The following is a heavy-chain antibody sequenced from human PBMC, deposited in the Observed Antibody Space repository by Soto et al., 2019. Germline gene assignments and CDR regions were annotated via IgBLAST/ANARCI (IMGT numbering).Heavy chain of an antibody. Sequence: EVQLLESGGGLVQPGGSLRLSCAASGFTFRNYAMTWVRQAPGKGLEWVSTIRASGDSTYYADSVKGRITISRDNSTNTVYLQMNTLEAEDTAVYFCAKGGYTSYYDYWGQGILVTVSS. CDR1: GFTFRNYA. J-gene: IGHJ4*02. D-gene: IGHD5-18*01. CDR3: AKGGYTSYYDY. CDR2: IRASGDST. V-gene: IGHV3-23*01.